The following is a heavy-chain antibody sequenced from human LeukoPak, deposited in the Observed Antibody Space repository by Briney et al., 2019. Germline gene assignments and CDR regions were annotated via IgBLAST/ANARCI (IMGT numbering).Heavy chain of an antibody. V-gene: IGHV1-69*04. CDR1: GGTFSSYA. CDR3: ARALDYGDYPGGIDY. D-gene: IGHD4-17*01. J-gene: IGHJ4*02. Sequence: SVKVSCKASGGTFSSYAISWVRQAPGQGLEWMGRIIPILGIANYAQKFQGRATITADKSTSTAYMELSSLRSEDTAVYYCARALDYGDYPGGIDYWGQGTLVTVSS. CDR2: IIPILGIA.